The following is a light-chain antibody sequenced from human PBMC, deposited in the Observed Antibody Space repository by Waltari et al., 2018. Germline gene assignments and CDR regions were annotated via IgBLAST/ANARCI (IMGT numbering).Light chain of an antibody. J-gene: IGLJ3*02. CDR2: RNY. V-gene: IGLV1-47*01. CDR1: SSNIGRNY. Sequence: QSVLTQPPSASGTPGQRVTISCSGSSSNIGRNYVFWYQQFPGTAPKLLLYRNYRRPSGVSDRFSGSKSGTSASLAISGLRSEDEADYYCATWDASLSGWVFGGGTQLTVL. CDR3: ATWDASLSGWV.